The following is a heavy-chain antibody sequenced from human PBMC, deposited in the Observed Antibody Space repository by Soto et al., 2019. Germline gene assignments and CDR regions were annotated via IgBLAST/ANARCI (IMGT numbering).Heavy chain of an antibody. J-gene: IGHJ6*02. V-gene: IGHV3-23*01. CDR1: GFTFSSYA. D-gene: IGHD3-10*01. CDR2: ISGSGGST. Sequence: GGSLRLSCAASGFTFSSYAMSWVRQAPEKGLEWVSAISGSGGSTYYADSVKGRFTISRDNSKNTLYLQMNSLRAEDTAVYYCAKLGGSGSYPPSLYYYGMDVWGQGTTVTVSS. CDR3: AKLGGSGSYPPSLYYYGMDV.